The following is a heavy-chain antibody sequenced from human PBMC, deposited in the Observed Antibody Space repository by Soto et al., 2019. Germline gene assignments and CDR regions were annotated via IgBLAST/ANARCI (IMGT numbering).Heavy chain of an antibody. Sequence: QVQLQESGPGLVKPSQTLSLTCTVSGGSISSGDYYWSWIRQPPGKGLEWNGYIYYSGSTYYNPSLKSRVTISVDTSKNQFSLKLSSVTAADTAVYYCARVADCSGGRCYFSVDYWGQGTLVTVSS. CDR3: ARVADCSGGRCYFSVDY. CDR2: IYYSGST. D-gene: IGHD2-15*01. V-gene: IGHV4-30-4*01. CDR1: GGSISSGDYY. J-gene: IGHJ4*02.